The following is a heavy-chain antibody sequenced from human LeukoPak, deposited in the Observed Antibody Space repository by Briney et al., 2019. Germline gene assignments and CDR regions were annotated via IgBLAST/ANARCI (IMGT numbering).Heavy chain of an antibody. J-gene: IGHJ4*02. CDR3: AKDACGGDCYNFDY. CDR2: IYSGGST. D-gene: IGHD2-21*01. Sequence: PGGSLRLSCAASGFAVSSNYMSWVRQAPGKGLEWVSVIYSGGSTYYADSVKGRFTISRDNSKNTLYLQMNSLRAEDTAVYYCAKDACGGDCYNFDYWGQGTLVTVSS. CDR1: GFAVSSNY. V-gene: IGHV3-53*05.